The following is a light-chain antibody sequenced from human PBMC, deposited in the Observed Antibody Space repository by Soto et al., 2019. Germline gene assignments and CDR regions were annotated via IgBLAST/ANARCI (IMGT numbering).Light chain of an antibody. CDR3: QQYGNSPFT. J-gene: IGKJ4*01. CDR1: QSVSSSY. V-gene: IGKV3-20*01. Sequence: IVLTQSPCTLSLSPGERATLSCRATQSVSSSYFAWHQHKPGQAPRLLIYATSSRATGIPDRFSGSGSGTDFTLTISRLEPEDFAVYYCQQYGNSPFTFGGGTKVDIK. CDR2: ATS.